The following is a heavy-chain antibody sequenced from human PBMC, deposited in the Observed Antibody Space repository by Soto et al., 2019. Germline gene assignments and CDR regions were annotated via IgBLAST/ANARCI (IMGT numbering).Heavy chain of an antibody. Sequence: EVQLLESGGGLVQPGGSLRLSCAASGFSFSSFAMSWVRQAPGKGLEWVSVISSTGGITYYADSVKGRFTISRDNSKNTLCLQMNRLRAEDTAVYYCEKDRFTSYGGYNPFDYWGQGPLVTVSS. V-gene: IGHV3-23*01. D-gene: IGHD5-12*01. CDR2: ISSTGGIT. CDR3: EKDRFTSYGGYNPFDY. CDR1: GFSFSSFA. J-gene: IGHJ4*02.